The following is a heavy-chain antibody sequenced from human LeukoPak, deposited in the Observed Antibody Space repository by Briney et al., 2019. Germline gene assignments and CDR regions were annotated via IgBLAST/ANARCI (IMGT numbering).Heavy chain of an antibody. CDR1: GASFTSNY. CDR3: ARLDCGGDCFVDY. V-gene: IGHV4-59*08. Sequence: SETLPLTCIVTGASFTSNYWSWIRQPPAKGLEGIGYIYYSGTTTYNPSLERRVTMSVDMSKTQVSLRLNSVTATDTAMYYCARLDCGGDCFVDYWGQGTLVTVSS. CDR2: IYYSGTT. J-gene: IGHJ4*02. D-gene: IGHD2-21*02.